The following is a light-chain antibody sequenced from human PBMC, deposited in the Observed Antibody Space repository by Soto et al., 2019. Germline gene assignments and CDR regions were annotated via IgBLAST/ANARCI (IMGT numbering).Light chain of an antibody. V-gene: IGLV2-14*01. CDR2: EVS. J-gene: IGLJ1*01. Sequence: QSALTQPASVSGSPGQSITISCTGTSSDVGGYNYVSWYQQHPGKAPTLIIYEVSNRPSGVSDHFSGSKSGNTASLTISGLQAEDEAEYYCSSYTSSSTLVFGTGTKVTVL. CDR3: SSYTSSSTLV. CDR1: SSDVGGYNY.